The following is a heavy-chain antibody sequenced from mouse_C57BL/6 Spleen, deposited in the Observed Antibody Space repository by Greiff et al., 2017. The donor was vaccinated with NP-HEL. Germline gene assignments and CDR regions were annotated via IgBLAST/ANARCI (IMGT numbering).Heavy chain of an antibody. CDR1: GYTFTDYN. D-gene: IGHD2-1*01. CDR2: INPNNGGT. V-gene: IGHV1-18*01. J-gene: IGHJ2*01. CDR3: AREGNYGNYFDY. Sequence: VQLQQSGPELVKPGASVKILCKASGYTFTDYNMDWVKQSHGTSLEWIGDINPNNGGTIYNQKFKGKATLTVDKSSSTAYMELRSLTSEDTAVYYCAREGNYGNYFDYWGQGTTLTVSS.